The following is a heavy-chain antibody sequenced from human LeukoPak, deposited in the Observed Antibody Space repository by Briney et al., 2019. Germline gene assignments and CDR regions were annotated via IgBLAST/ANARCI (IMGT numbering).Heavy chain of an antibody. V-gene: IGHV3-53*01. D-gene: IGHD3-22*01. CDR3: ARESARGYYDSSGYYDY. CDR2: IYSGGST. J-gene: IGHJ4*02. Sequence: PGGSLRLSCAVSGFTVSSNYMSWVRQAPGKGLEWVSVIYSGGSTYYADSVKGRFTISRDNSKNTLYLQMNSLRAEDTAVYYCARESARGYYDSSGYYDYWGQGTLVTVSS. CDR1: GFTVSSNY.